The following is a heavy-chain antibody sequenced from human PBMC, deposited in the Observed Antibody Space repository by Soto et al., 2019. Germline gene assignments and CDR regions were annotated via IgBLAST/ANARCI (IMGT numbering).Heavy chain of an antibody. CDR2: ISYDGSNK. D-gene: IGHD2-21*02. CDR3: ARYIVVVTATYAFDI. J-gene: IGHJ3*02. CDR1: GFTFSSYA. V-gene: IGHV3-30-3*01. Sequence: PGGSLRLCCAASGFTFSSYAMHWVRQAPGKGLEWVAVISYDGSNKYYADSVKGRFTISRDNSKNTLYLQMNSLRAEDTAVYYCARYIVVVTATYAFDIWGQGTMVTVSS.